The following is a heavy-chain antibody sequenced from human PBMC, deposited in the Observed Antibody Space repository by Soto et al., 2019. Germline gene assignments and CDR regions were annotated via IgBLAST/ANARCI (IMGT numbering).Heavy chain of an antibody. CDR2: IYYSGTT. J-gene: IGHJ4*02. CDR3: ARDRSGGSSYWYFDY. V-gene: IGHV4-59*01. D-gene: IGHD6-6*01. Sequence: SETLSLTCTVSGGSISNYYWSWIRQPPGKGLEWIGYIYYSGTTNYNPSLKSRVTISVDTSKNQFSLKLSSVTAADTAVYYCARDRSGGSSYWYFDYWGQGTLVTVSS. CDR1: GGSISNYY.